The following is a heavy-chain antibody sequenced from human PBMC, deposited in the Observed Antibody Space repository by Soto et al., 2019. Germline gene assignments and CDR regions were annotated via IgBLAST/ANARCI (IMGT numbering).Heavy chain of an antibody. J-gene: IGHJ6*02. CDR3: AKDRPQNFPMVYAMPYYYYGMDV. D-gene: IGHD2-8*01. CDR2: ISGSGGST. Sequence: SGGSLRLSCAASGFTFSSYAMSWVRQAPGKGLEWASAISGSGGSTYYADSVKGRVTISRDNSKNTLYLQMNRLRAEDTAVYYCAKDRPQNFPMVYAMPYYYYGMDVWGQGTTVAVSS. CDR1: GFTFSSYA. V-gene: IGHV3-23*01.